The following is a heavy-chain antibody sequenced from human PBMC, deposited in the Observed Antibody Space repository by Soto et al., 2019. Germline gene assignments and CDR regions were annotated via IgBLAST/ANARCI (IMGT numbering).Heavy chain of an antibody. Sequence: EVQLVESGGGLVKPGGSLRLSCAASGFTFSSYSMNWVRQAPGKGLEWGSSISSSSTCIYYADSLKGRFTISRDNAKTSLYLQMNSLRAEDTAVYYCARFPFGHWGQGTLVTVSS. CDR2: ISSSSTCI. V-gene: IGHV3-21*01. CDR1: GFTFSSYS. CDR3: ARFPFGH. J-gene: IGHJ4*02. D-gene: IGHD3-16*01.